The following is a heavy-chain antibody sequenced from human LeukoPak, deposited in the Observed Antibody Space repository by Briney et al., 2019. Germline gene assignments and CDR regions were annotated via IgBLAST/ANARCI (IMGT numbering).Heavy chain of an antibody. V-gene: IGHV4-4*09. Sequence: PSETLSLTCTVSGGSISSYYWSWIRQPPGKGLEWIGYIYTSGSTNYNPSLKSRVTISVDTSKNQFSLKLSSVTAADTAVYYCASHSQLWSYYYYYYYMDVWGKGTTVTVSS. CDR1: GGSISSYY. J-gene: IGHJ6*03. CDR2: IYTSGST. CDR3: ASHSQLWSYYYYYYYMDV. D-gene: IGHD5-18*01.